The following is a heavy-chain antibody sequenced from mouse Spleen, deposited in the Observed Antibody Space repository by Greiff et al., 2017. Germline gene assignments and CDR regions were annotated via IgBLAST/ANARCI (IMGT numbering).Heavy chain of an antibody. V-gene: IGHV1S56*01. CDR2: IYPGDGST. Sequence: LVESGPELVKPGASVKMSCKASGYTFTSYYIHWVKQRPGQGLEWIGWIYPGDGSTKYNEKFKGKTTLTADKSSSTAYMLLSSLTSEDSAIYFCARPNDYYGSSYYAMDYWGQGTSVTVSS. CDR1: GYTFTSYY. J-gene: IGHJ4*01. CDR3: ARPNDYYGSSYYAMDY. D-gene: IGHD1-1*01.